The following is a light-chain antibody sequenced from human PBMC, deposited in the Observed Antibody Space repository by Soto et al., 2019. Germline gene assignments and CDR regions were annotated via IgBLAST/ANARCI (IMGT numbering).Light chain of an antibody. CDR3: AAWDDSLSGYV. V-gene: IGLV1-47*01. Sequence: QAVVTQPPSASGTPGQRVTISCSGSSSNIGSNYVYWYQQLPGTAPKLLIYRNNQRPSGVPARFSGSKSGTSASLAISGLRYEDEADYYCAAWDDSLSGYVFGTGTKLTVL. CDR1: SSNIGSNY. CDR2: RNN. J-gene: IGLJ1*01.